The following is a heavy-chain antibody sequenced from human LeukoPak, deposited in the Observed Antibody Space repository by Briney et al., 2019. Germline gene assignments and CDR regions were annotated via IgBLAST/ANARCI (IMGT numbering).Heavy chain of an antibody. D-gene: IGHD6-19*01. CDR2: IYPGDSNS. CDR1: GYSFTSYW. J-gene: IGHJ4*02. V-gene: IGHV5-51*01. CDR3: ARRNIEVAGNSFDY. Sequence: GESLKISCKGSGYSFTSYWIGWVRQMPGKGLEWMGIIYPGDSNSAYSPSFQGQVTMSVDKSMNTAYLKWTSLKASDTAMYYCARRNIEVAGNSFDYWGQGTLVTVSS.